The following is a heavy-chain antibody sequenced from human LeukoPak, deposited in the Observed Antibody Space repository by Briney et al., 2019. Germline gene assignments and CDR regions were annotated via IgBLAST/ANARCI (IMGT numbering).Heavy chain of an antibody. J-gene: IGHJ3*02. Sequence: SETLSLTCAVYGGSFSGYYWSWIRQPPGKGLEWIGEINHSGSTNYNPSLKSQVTISVDTSKNQFSLKLSSVTAADTAVYYCARGRWAAFDIWGQGTMVTVSS. CDR1: GGSFSGYY. V-gene: IGHV4-34*01. D-gene: IGHD4-23*01. CDR2: INHSGST. CDR3: ARGRWAAFDI.